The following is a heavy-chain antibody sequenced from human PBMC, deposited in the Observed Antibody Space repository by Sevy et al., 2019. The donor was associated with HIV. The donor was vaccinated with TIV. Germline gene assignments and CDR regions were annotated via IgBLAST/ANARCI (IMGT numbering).Heavy chain of an antibody. J-gene: IGHJ4*01. Sequence: GGSLRLSCTASGFSFSNYVMAWVRQAPGKGLEWDSSVSPTSLSTYYAESVKGRFTISRDNSKNTLYLQMNSLRAEDTAIYYCAKLLSRMIPGNGALDYWGRGTLVTVSS. D-gene: IGHD2-15*01. V-gene: IGHV3-23*01. CDR1: GFSFSNYV. CDR2: VSPTSLST. CDR3: AKLLSRMIPGNGALDY.